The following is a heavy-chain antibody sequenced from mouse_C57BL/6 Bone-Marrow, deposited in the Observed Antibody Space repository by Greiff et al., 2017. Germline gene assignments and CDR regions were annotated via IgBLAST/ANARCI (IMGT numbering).Heavy chain of an antibody. D-gene: IGHD1-1*01. J-gene: IGHJ4*01. Sequence: QVQLQQSGPGLVQPSQSLSITCTVSGFSFTSYGVHWVRQSPGKGLEWLGVIWSGGSTDYNAAFISRLSISKDKSKSQIFFKMNRLQADDTAIYYCARNRILRYAMDYWGQGTSVTVSS. CDR1: GFSFTSYG. CDR3: ARNRILRYAMDY. CDR2: IWSGGST. V-gene: IGHV2-2*01.